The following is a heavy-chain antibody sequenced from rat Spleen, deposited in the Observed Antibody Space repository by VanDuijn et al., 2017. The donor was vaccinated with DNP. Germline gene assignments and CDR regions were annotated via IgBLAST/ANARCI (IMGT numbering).Heavy chain of an antibody. J-gene: IGHJ2*01. CDR3: ARPDY. CDR2: ITNSGGST. V-gene: IGHV5S13*01. CDR1: GFSFSNYG. Sequence: EVQLVESGGGLVQPGRSLKLSCAASGFSFSNYGMAWVRQASRKGLEWVASITNSGGSTNYRDSVKGRFTISRDNAKSTLYLQMDSLRSEDTATYYCARPDYWGQGVMVTVSS.